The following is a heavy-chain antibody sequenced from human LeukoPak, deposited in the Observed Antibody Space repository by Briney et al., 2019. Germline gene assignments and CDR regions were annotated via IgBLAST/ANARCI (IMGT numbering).Heavy chain of an antibody. CDR3: ARDLDLYGGYVNYFDY. J-gene: IGHJ4*02. V-gene: IGHV1-46*01. CDR1: GYTFTSYY. D-gene: IGHD5-12*01. CDR2: INPSGGST. Sequence: GASVKVSCKASGYTFTSYYMHWGRQAPGQGLEWMGIINPSGGSTSYEQKFHGRVNMTRDTSTSTVYMELSSVRSEDTAVYYCARDLDLYGGYVNYFDYWGQGTLVTVSS.